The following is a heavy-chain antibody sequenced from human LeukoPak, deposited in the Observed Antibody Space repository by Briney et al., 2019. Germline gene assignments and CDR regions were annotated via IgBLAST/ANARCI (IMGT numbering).Heavy chain of an antibody. CDR3: AREGGMVRGVPLDY. CDR2: IKQDGSEK. V-gene: IGHV3-7*01. Sequence: GGSLRLSCAASGFTFSSFGMSWVRQAPGKGLEWVANIKQDGSEKYYVDSVKGRFTISRDNAKNSLYLQMNSLRAEDTAVYYCAREGGMVRGVPLDYWGQGTLVTVSS. J-gene: IGHJ4*02. D-gene: IGHD3-10*01. CDR1: GFTFSSFG.